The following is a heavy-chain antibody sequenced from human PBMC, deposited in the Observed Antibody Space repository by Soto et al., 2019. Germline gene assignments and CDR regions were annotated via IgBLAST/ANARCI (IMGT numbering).Heavy chain of an antibody. J-gene: IGHJ5*02. V-gene: IGHV3-23*01. D-gene: IGHD6-6*01. CDR1: GFTFSSYA. CDR2: ISGSGGST. Sequence: GGSLRLSCAASGFTFSSYAMSWVRQAPGKGLEWVSAISGSGGSTYYADSVKGRFTISRDNSKNTLYLQMNSLRAEDTAVYYCAKDGRGLIAARPELGYWFDPWGQGTLGIVSS. CDR3: AKDGRGLIAARPELGYWFDP.